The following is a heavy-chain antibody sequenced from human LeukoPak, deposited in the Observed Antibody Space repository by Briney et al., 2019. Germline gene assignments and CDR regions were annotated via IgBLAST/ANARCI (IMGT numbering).Heavy chain of an antibody. CDR2: IYYSGST. D-gene: IGHD3-22*01. CDR3: ARVYYDSSGYIDY. J-gene: IGHJ4*02. CDR1: GDSIISYY. V-gene: IGHV4-59*01. Sequence: PSETLSLTCTVSGDSIISYYWSWIRQPPGKGLEWIGYIYYSGSTNYNPSLKSRVTISVDTSKNQFTLKLSSVTAADTAVYYCARVYYDSSGYIDYWGQGTLVTVSS.